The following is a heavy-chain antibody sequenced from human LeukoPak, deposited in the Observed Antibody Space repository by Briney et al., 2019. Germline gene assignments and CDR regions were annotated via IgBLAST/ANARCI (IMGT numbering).Heavy chain of an antibody. CDR2: ISGSGNST. CDR1: GFTFSSYA. D-gene: IGHD3-22*01. CDR3: AKSPISMIVVAKGWYFDL. J-gene: IGHJ2*01. Sequence: GGSLRLSCAASGFTFSSYAMSWVRQAPGKGLEWVSVISGSGNSTDYADSVKGRFSISRDNSKNTLYLQMNSLRAEDAAVYYCAKSPISMIVVAKGWYFDLWGRGTLVTVSS. V-gene: IGHV3-23*01.